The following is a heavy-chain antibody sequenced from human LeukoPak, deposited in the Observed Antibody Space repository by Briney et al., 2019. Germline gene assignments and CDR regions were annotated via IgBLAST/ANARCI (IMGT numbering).Heavy chain of an antibody. CDR3: ARARDGYPIGYFDY. J-gene: IGHJ4*02. Sequence: GGSLRLSCAASGFTFDDYGMSWVRQAPGEGLEWVSGINWNGGSTGYADSVKGRFTISRDNAKNSLYLQMNSLRAEDTAVYYCARARDGYPIGYFDYWGQGTLVTVSS. CDR1: GFTFDDYG. D-gene: IGHD5-24*01. V-gene: IGHV3-20*04. CDR2: INWNGGST.